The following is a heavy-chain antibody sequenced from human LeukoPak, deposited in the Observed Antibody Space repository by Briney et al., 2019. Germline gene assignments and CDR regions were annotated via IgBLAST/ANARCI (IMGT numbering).Heavy chain of an antibody. D-gene: IGHD6-6*01. CDR3: ARGASGHYYYYYGMDV. CDR1: GYTFTSYD. Sequence: ASVKVSCRASGYTFTSYDINWVRQATGQGLEWMGWMNPNSGNTGYAQKFQGRVTMTRNTSISTAYMELSSLRSEDTAVYYCARGASGHYYYYYGMDVWGQGTTVTVSS. V-gene: IGHV1-8*01. CDR2: MNPNSGNT. J-gene: IGHJ6*02.